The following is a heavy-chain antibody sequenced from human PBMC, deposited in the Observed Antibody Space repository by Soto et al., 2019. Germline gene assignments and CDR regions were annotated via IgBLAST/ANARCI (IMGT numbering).Heavy chain of an antibody. V-gene: IGHV1-18*04. Sequence: ASVKVSCKASGYTITSYGIRWVRQAPGQGLEWMGWISAYNGKTIYAQKLQGRVTMTTDTSTSTAYMELRSLRSDDTAVHYCASFMVATLYYFDYWGQGTLVTVS. CDR2: ISAYNGKT. CDR3: ASFMVATLYYFDY. J-gene: IGHJ4*02. CDR1: GYTITSYG. D-gene: IGHD5-12*01.